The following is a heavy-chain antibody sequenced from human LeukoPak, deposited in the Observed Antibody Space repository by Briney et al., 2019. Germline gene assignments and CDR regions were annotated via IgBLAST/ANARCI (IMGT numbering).Heavy chain of an antibody. J-gene: IGHJ5*02. D-gene: IGHD6-25*01. CDR3: ARELGYSSGPIDP. CDR2: IKQDGSEK. V-gene: IGHV3-7*01. Sequence: PGGSQRLSCAASGFTFSSYWMSWVRQAPGKGLEWVANIKQDGSEKYYVDSVKGRFTISRDNAKNSLYLQMNSLRAEDTAVYYCARELGYSSGPIDPWGQGTLVTVSS. CDR1: GFTFSSYW.